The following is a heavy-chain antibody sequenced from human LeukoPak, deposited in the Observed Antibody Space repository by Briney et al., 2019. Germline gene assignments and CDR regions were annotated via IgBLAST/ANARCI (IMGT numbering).Heavy chain of an antibody. CDR1: GFTFSSYE. CDR3: ARIAGRPRDY. CDR2: ISSSGSAI. Sequence: GGSLRLSCAASGFTFSSYEMNWVRQAPGKGLEWVSYISSSGSAIYYADSVKGRFTISRDNAKNSLYLQMNSLRAEDTAVYYCARIAGRPRDYWGQGTLVTVSS. J-gene: IGHJ4*02. D-gene: IGHD2-21*01. V-gene: IGHV3-48*03.